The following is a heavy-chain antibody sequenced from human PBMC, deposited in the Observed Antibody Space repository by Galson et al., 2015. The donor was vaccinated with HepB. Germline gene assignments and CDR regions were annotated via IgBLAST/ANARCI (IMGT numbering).Heavy chain of an antibody. D-gene: IGHD2-2*01. CDR1: GDSVSSNSAA. V-gene: IGHV6-1*01. CDR2: TYYRSKWYN. CDR3: ARDRIVVVPAAKGHYYYYMDV. Sequence: CAISGDSVSSNSAAWNWIRQSPSRGLEWLGRTYYRSKWYNDYAVSVKSRITINPDTSKNQFSLQLNSVTPEDTAVYYCARDRIVVVPAAKGHYYYYMDVWGKGTTVTVSS. J-gene: IGHJ6*03.